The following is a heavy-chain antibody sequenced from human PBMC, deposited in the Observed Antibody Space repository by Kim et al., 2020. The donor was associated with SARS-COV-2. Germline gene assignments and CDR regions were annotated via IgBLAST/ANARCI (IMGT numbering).Heavy chain of an antibody. V-gene: IGHV3-23*01. CDR3: AQGRIVATVSGGVFDF. D-gene: IGHD5-12*01. J-gene: IGHJ4*02. Sequence: GEGRVTIPRDNSRNTRYLQMNSLRAEDTAVYYCAQGRIVATVSGGVFDFWGQGTLVTVSS.